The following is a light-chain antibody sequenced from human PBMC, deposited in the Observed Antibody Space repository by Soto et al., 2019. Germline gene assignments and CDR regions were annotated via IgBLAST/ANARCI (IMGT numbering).Light chain of an antibody. J-gene: IGKJ5*01. CDR2: GAS. CDR1: QSVSGSY. CDR3: QQYNDWPIT. V-gene: IGKV3-20*01. Sequence: EIVLTQSPGTLSLSPGESANSSCRASQSVSGSYVAWYQQKPGQSPRLLIEGASSRATGIPDRFSGSGSGTDFTLTISRLEPEDVAVYYCQQYNDWPITFDQGTRLENK.